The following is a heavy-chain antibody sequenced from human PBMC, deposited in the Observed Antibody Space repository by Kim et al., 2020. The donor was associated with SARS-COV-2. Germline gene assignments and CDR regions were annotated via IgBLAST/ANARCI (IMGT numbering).Heavy chain of an antibody. J-gene: IGHJ4*02. D-gene: IGHD3-9*01. V-gene: IGHV4-39*01. CDR3: ASTPSAQLRYFDWLLGYFDY. CDR2: IYYSGST. CDR1: GGSISSSSYY. Sequence: SETLSLTCTVSGGSISSSSYYWGWLRQPPGKGLEWIGSIYYSGSTYYNPSLKSRVTISVDTSKNQFSLKLSSVTAADTAVYYCASTPSAQLRYFDWLLGYFDYWGQGTLVTVSS.